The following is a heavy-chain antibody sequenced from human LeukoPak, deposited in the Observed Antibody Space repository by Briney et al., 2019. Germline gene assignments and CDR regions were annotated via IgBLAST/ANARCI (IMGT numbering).Heavy chain of an antibody. J-gene: IGHJ4*02. CDR1: GGSISSYY. D-gene: IGHD3-22*01. Sequence: SETLSLTCTVSGGSISSYYWSWIRQPPGKGLEWIGYIYYSGSTNYNPSLRSRVTISVDTSKNQFSLKLSSVTAADTAVYYCAAGYYDSSGYSPAFDYWGQGTLVTVSS. CDR2: IYYSGST. V-gene: IGHV4-59*01. CDR3: AAGYYDSSGYSPAFDY.